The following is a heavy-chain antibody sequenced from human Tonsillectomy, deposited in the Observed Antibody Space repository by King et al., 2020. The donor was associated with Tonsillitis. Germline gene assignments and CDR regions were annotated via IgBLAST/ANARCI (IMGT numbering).Heavy chain of an antibody. D-gene: IGHD3-10*01. CDR2: ISGRTAAI. CDR1: GFTFSNFA. CDR3: ARGRLFGSGSCYLFDS. V-gene: IGHV3-21*01. Sequence: VQLVESGGGLVKPGGSLRLSCAASGFTFSNFAMSWVRQAPGKGLEWVSSISGRTAAIYYADSGKGRFTISRDNARNSMYLEMSSLRAEDTAVYYCARGRLFGSGSCYLFDSWGQGALVTVSS. J-gene: IGHJ4*02.